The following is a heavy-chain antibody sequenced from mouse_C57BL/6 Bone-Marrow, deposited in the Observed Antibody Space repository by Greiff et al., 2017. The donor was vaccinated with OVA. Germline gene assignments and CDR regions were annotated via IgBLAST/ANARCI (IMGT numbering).Heavy chain of an antibody. J-gene: IGHJ3*01. CDR2: IDPESGDP. CDR1: GFNIKDDY. V-gene: IGHV14-4*01. Sequence: EVQLQQSGAELVRPGASVKLSCTASGFNIKDDYMHWVKQRPEQGLEWIGWIDPESGDPDSASKFQGKATITADTTSNTAYLQLSSLTAEDTAVYYCTTWAAFAYWGQGTRVTVSA. CDR3: TTWAAFAY.